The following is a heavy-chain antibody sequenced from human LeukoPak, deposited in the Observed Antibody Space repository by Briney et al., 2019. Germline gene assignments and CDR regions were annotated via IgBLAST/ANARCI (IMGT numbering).Heavy chain of an antibody. Sequence: ASVRVSCTASGYTFTSYGISWVRQAPGQGLEWMGCVSAYNGNTNYAQKLQGRVTMTTDTSTNTAYIELNSLRADDTAVYYCSRDRPGNIQLWAPTLCYFDYWGQGTLVIVSS. CDR2: VSAYNGNT. CDR1: GYTFTSYG. D-gene: IGHD5-18*01. V-gene: IGHV1-18*04. CDR3: SRDRPGNIQLWAPTLCYFDY. J-gene: IGHJ4*02.